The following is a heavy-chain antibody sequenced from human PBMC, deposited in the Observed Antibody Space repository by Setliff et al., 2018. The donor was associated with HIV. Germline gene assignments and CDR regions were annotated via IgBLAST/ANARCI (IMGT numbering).Heavy chain of an antibody. Sequence: LSLTCTVSGDSVSNGRYYWSWIRQPAGKGLEWIGHIYTSGSTDYNPSLKSRVTISVDTSKNQFSLKMSSVTAADTAVYYCARPYSSSSYYYYHMDVWGKGTAVTVSS. J-gene: IGHJ6*03. CDR2: IYTSGST. CDR1: GDSVSNGRYY. D-gene: IGHD6-6*01. CDR3: ARPYSSSSYYYYHMDV. V-gene: IGHV4-61*09.